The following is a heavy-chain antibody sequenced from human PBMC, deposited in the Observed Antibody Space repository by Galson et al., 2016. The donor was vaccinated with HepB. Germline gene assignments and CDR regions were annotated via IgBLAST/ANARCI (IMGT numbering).Heavy chain of an antibody. V-gene: IGHV3-7*03. Sequence: SLRLSCATSGFIFEYHWMGGVRQAPGKGLEWVANINQDGSRKYYVDSVMGRFTISRDNANMSLYLQMNSLRADDTAVYFCAREGRFNYAPFDSWGQGTLVTVSS. CDR3: AREGRFNYAPFDS. CDR2: INQDGSRK. CDR1: GFIFEYHW. D-gene: IGHD2-2*01. J-gene: IGHJ4*02.